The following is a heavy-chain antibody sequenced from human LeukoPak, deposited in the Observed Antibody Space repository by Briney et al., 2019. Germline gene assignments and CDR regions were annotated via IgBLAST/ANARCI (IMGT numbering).Heavy chain of an antibody. CDR1: GVSISTRSYY. CDR3: ARAGHCSGGSCYLDYFDY. V-gene: IGHV4-39*01. J-gene: IGHJ4*02. Sequence: SETLSLTCTVSGVSISTRSYYWGWIRQPPGKGLEWIGSIYYNGNTYYNPSLRSRVTISVDTSENQFSLKQNSVTAADTAVYYCARAGHCSGGSCYLDYFDYWGQGTLVTVSS. D-gene: IGHD2-15*01. CDR2: IYYNGNT.